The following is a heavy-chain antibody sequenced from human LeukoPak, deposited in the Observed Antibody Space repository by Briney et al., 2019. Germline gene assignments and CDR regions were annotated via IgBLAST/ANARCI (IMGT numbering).Heavy chain of an antibody. CDR2: ISGSGGST. CDR3: AKDTKGMTVTVDY. J-gene: IGHJ4*02. V-gene: IGHV3-23*01. Sequence: GGSLRLSCAASGFTFSSYAMSWVRQGPGQGLEWVSAISGSGGSTYYADSVKGRFTISRDNSKNTLYLQMNSLRAEDTAVYYCAKDTKGMTVTVDYWGQGTLVTVSS. D-gene: IGHD4-17*01. CDR1: GFTFSSYA.